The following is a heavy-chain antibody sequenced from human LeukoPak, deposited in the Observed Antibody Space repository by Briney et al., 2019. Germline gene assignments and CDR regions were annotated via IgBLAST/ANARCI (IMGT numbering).Heavy chain of an antibody. CDR1: GFTFSSYG. CDR2: IWYDGSNK. Sequence: GRSLRLSCAASGFTFSSYGMHWVRQAPGKGLEWVAVIWYDGSNKYYAVSVKGRFTISRHNSKNTLYLQMNSLRAEDTAVYYCARDITMVRGVTINPDYWGQGTLVTVSS. J-gene: IGHJ4*02. CDR3: ARDITMVRGVTINPDY. D-gene: IGHD3-10*01. V-gene: IGHV3-33*01.